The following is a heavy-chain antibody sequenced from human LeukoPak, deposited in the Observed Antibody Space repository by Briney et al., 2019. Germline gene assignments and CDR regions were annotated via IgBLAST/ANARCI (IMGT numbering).Heavy chain of an antibody. CDR2: ISGSGGST. CDR3: AKDRSWTTRNY. J-gene: IGHJ4*02. D-gene: IGHD4-17*01. Sequence: PGGSLRLSCAASGFTFSSYGMSWVSQAPGKGLEWVSAISGSGGSTYYADSVKGRFTISRDNSKNTLYLQMNSLRAEDTAVYYCAKDRSWTTRNYWGQGTLVTVSS. CDR1: GFTFSSYG. V-gene: IGHV3-23*01.